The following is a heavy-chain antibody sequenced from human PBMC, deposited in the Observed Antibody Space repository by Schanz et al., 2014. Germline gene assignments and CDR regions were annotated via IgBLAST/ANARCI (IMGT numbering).Heavy chain of an antibody. V-gene: IGHV1-18*01. CDR3: ARDRDQWDGNYLDY. CDR1: GYTFTRSG. D-gene: IGHD1-26*01. CDR2: ISAYNGHT. Sequence: QVQLVQSGGEVKTPGASVKVSCKASGYTFTRSGISWVRQAPGQGLEWMGWISAYNGHTNFAQKFQGRVTMTTDTSTSTVYMELRSLTSDDSAVYYCARDRDQWDGNYLDYWGQGTLVTVSS. J-gene: IGHJ4*02.